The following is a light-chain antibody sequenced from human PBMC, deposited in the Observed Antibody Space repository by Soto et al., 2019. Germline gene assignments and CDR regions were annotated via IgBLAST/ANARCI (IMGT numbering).Light chain of an antibody. J-gene: IGLJ2*01. CDR3: STWDDSLNGQV. V-gene: IGLV1-44*01. Sequence: QSVLTQPPSASGTPGQRVTISCSGSSSNIGSRAVNWYQQLPGTAPNLLLYRDNQRPSGVPDRFFGSKSGTSASLAISGLQSEDEADYYCSTWDDSLNGQVFGGGTKLTVL. CDR2: RDN. CDR1: SSNIGSRA.